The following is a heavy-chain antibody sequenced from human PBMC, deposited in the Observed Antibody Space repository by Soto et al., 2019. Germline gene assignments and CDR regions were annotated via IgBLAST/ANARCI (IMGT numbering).Heavy chain of an antibody. J-gene: IGHJ5*02. CDR1: GGSINSGGYY. Sequence: PSETLSLTCTVSGGSINSGGYYWGWIRQHPGKGLEWIGYIYYSGSTYYNPSPKSRVTISVDTSKNQFSLKLSSVTAADTAVYYCDSRYCSGCSCHSPFSWFDPYGQGSLVPVS. D-gene: IGHD2-15*01. V-gene: IGHV4-31*03. CDR3: DSRYCSGCSCHSPFSWFDP. CDR2: IYYSGST.